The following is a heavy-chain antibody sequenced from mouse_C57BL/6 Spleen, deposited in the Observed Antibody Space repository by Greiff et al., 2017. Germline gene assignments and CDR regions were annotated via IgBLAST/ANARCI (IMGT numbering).Heavy chain of an antibody. CDR1: GYAFSSSW. CDR3: ARSEANCDVYYAMDY. Sequence: VKLQESGPELVKPGASVKISCKASGYAFSSSWMNWVKQRPGKGLEWIGRIYPGDGDTNYNGKFKGKATLTADKSSSTAYMQLSSLTSEDSAVXFCARSEANCDVYYAMDYWGQGTSVTVSS. D-gene: IGHD4-1*01. V-gene: IGHV1-82*01. CDR2: IYPGDGDT. J-gene: IGHJ4*01.